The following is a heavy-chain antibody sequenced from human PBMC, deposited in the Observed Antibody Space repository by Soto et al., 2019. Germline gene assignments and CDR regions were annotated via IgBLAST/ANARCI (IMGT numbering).Heavy chain of an antibody. CDR2: IYHSGST. J-gene: IGHJ6*02. Sequence: PSEPLSLTCAVSGGSISSAVYSWSWIRQPPGKGLEWIGYIYHSGSTYYNPSLKSRVTISVDRSKSQFSLKLSSVTAADTAVYYCDRARGGFLGGYGMDVWGQGTTVTVSS. CDR3: DRARGGFLGGYGMDV. D-gene: IGHD3-3*01. CDR1: GGSISSAVYS. V-gene: IGHV4-30-2*01.